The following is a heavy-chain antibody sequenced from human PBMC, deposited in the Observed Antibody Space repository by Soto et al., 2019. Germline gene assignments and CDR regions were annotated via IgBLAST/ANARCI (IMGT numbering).Heavy chain of an antibody. CDR2: MNPNSGNT. CDR3: ARARKKYCSSTSCYAGVGYYYYYMDV. J-gene: IGHJ6*03. CDR1: GYTFTSYD. V-gene: IGHV1-8*01. Sequence: GASLKVSCKASGYTFTSYDINWVRQATGQGLEWMGWMNPNSGNTGYAQKFQGRVTMTRNTSISTAYMELSSLRSEDTAVYYCARARKKYCSSTSCYAGVGYYYYYMDVWGKGTTVTVSS. D-gene: IGHD2-2*01.